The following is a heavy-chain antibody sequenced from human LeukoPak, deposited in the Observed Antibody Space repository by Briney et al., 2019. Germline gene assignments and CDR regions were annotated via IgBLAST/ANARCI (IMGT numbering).Heavy chain of an antibody. CDR2: INPSGGST. V-gene: IGHV1-46*01. D-gene: IGHD6-13*01. CDR3: ARSEGSSFDY. Sequence: ASVTVSCTASGYTFTSCYMHWVRQAPGQGLEWMGIINPSGGSTSYAQKFQGRVTMTRDTSTSTVYMELSSLRSEDTAVYHCARSEGSSFDYWGQGTLVTVSS. CDR1: GYTFTSCY. J-gene: IGHJ4*02.